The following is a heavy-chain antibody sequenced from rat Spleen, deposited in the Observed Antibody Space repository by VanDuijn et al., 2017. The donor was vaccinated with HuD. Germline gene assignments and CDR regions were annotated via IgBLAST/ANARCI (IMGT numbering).Heavy chain of an antibody. CDR2: INSAGST. CDR1: GYSITSSYR. D-gene: IGHD1-10*01. Sequence: EVQLQESGPGLVKPSQSLSLTCSVTGYSITSSYRWNWIRKFPGNKLEWMGNINSAGSTNYNPSLKSRISITRDTSKNQFFLQVNSVTTEDTATYYCARGTTTGVMDAWGQGASVTVSS. CDR3: ARGTTTGVMDA. J-gene: IGHJ4*01. V-gene: IGHV3-3*01.